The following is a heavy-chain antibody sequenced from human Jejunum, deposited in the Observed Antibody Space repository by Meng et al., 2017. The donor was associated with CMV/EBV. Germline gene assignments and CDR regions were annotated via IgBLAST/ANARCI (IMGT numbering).Heavy chain of an antibody. CDR3: ARGRHSGTWYLPQDS. D-gene: IGHD6-13*01. V-gene: IGHV4-39*07. CDR1: GSIYSGSYY. CDR2: AFYDGSA. Sequence: GSIYSGSYYWTWIRQPPGKGLEWIGSAFYDGSAYYDPSLKSRVTISLDRSKSQFSLRLTSVTAADTAIYYCARGRHSGTWYLPQDSWGQGTLVTVSS. J-gene: IGHJ4*02.